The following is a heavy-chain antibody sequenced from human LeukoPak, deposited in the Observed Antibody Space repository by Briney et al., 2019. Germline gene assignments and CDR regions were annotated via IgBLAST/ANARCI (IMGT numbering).Heavy chain of an antibody. V-gene: IGHV5-51*01. J-gene: IGHJ4*02. D-gene: IGHD2-2*02. Sequence: GESLKISCKGSGYSFTSYWLAWVRKMPGKGLEWMGIIYPGDSDTRYSPSFQGQVTISADKSISTAYLQWSSLKASDSAVYYCARRDGCSSTSCYRGFDSWGQGTLVTVSS. CDR2: IYPGDSDT. CDR1: GYSFTSYW. CDR3: ARRDGCSSTSCYRGFDS.